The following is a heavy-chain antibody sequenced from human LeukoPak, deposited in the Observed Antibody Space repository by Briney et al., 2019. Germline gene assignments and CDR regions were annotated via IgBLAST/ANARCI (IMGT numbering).Heavy chain of an antibody. V-gene: IGHV3-30*02. CDR3: AKGDDYGANTRLPKYNWFDP. CDR2: IRNDANNK. D-gene: IGHD4-23*01. J-gene: IGHJ5*02. Sequence: GGSLRLSCAASAFTFTTCAVHWVRQAPGNGLEWVAYIRNDANNKNYADSVKGRFTISRDNSKDMLYLQMNSLRPEDTAVYYCAKGDDYGANTRLPKYNWFDPWGQGTLVTVSS. CDR1: AFTFTTCA.